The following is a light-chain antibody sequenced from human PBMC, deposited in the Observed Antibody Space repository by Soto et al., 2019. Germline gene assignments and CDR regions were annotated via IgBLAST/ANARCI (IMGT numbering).Light chain of an antibody. CDR3: AAWDDSLSGAV. CDR1: GSNIGSHT. Sequence: QPVLTQPPSASGTPGQRVTISCSGSGSNIGSHTVSWYQQLPGTAPNLLIYSNDQRPSGVPDRFSGSKSGTSAFLAISGLQSEDEADYYCAAWDDSLSGAVFGGGTQLTVL. J-gene: IGLJ7*01. CDR2: SND. V-gene: IGLV1-44*01.